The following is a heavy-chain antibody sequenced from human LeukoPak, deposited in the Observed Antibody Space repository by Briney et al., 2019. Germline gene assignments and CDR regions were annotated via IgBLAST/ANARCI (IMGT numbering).Heavy chain of an antibody. CDR1: GFTFSSYA. D-gene: IGHD2-2*01. Sequence: GGSLRLSCAASGFTFSSYAMSWVRQAPGKGLEWVATISGSDGRTYYADSVRGRFTIFRDNSKNTLYLQMNSLRAEDTAVYYCARDKYCSSTSCYLGLDYWGQGTLVTVSS. V-gene: IGHV3-23*01. CDR2: ISGSDGRT. CDR3: ARDKYCSSTSCYLGLDY. J-gene: IGHJ4*02.